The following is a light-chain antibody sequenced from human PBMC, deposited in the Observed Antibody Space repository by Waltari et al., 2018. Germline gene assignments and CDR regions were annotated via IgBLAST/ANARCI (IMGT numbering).Light chain of an antibody. CDR3: QTGGHGTWV. J-gene: IGLJ3*02. V-gene: IGLV4-69*01. CDR2: MNSDGSH. Sequence: SLSASLGASVKLTCTLDSGHSSNIVAWLQQQPEEGPRYLMKMNSDGSHSKGDEIPDRFSGSSSGAERYLTISSVQSEDEADYYCQTGGHGTWVFGGGTKLTVL. CDR1: SGHSSNI.